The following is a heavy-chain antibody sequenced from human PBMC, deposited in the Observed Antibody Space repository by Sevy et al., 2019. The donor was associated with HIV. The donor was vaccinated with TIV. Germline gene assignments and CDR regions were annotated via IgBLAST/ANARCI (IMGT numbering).Heavy chain of an antibody. D-gene: IGHD3-10*01. J-gene: IGHJ4*02. V-gene: IGHV4-59*01. CDR2: IYYSGST. Sequence: SETLSLTCTVSGGSISSYYWSWIRQPPGKGLEWIGYIYYSGSTNYNPSLKSRVTISVDTSKNQFSLKLSSVTAADTAVDYCTNYYYGSGSYYKDWGQGTLVTVSS. CDR1: GGSISSYY. CDR3: TNYYYGSGSYYKD.